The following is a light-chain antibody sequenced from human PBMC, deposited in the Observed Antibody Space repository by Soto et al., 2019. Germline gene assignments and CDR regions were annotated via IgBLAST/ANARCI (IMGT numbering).Light chain of an antibody. V-gene: IGLV2-14*01. CDR2: DVN. J-gene: IGLJ2*01. Sequence: QSVLTQPASVSGSPGQSITISCTGTSSDVGAYDYVSWYQQHPGTAPKLMIYDVNNRPSGISNRFSGSKSGNTASLTISGLQDEDEADYYCSSYTTTSPVIFGGGTKLTVL. CDR1: SSDVGAYDY. CDR3: SSYTTTSPVI.